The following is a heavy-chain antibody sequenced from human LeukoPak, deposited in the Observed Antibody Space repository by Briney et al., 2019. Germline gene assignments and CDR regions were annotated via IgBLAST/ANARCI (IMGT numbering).Heavy chain of an antibody. Sequence: ASVKVSCKASGYTFTSYDINWVRQATGQGLEWMGWMNPNSGNTGYAQKFQGRVTMTRNTSISTAYMELSSLRSEDTAVYYFAILPIMITFGGVNAFDMWGQGTMVTVSS. CDR2: MNPNSGNT. CDR1: GYTFTSYD. J-gene: IGHJ3*02. CDR3: AILPIMITFGGVNAFDM. V-gene: IGHV1-8*01. D-gene: IGHD3-16*01.